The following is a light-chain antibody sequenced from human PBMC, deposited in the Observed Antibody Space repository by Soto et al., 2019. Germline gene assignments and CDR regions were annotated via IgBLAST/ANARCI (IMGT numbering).Light chain of an antibody. CDR3: QQYSNLSSTWT. J-gene: IGKJ1*01. CDR1: QSITNW. Sequence: DIQMTQSPPAMSASVGDRVTITCRASQSITNWLAWYQQKPGKAPKLLIYDASTLGGGVPSRFTGRGSGTEFTLTITSLQPDDFATYYCQQYSNLSSTWTFGQGTTVEI. CDR2: DAS. V-gene: IGKV1-5*01.